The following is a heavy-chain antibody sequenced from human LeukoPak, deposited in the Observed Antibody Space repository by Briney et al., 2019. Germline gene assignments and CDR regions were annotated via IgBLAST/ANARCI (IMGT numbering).Heavy chain of an antibody. CDR1: RGSFSGYY. Sequence: SEALSLTCAVFRGSFSGYYWNWIRQSPGKGLEWIGEINHSGGTHYSPSLNSRVTISLDTSKNQFSLRLSSVTAADTAVYYCARDDLYYNDSSGHSDAFDLWGQGTMVTISS. J-gene: IGHJ3*01. CDR3: ARDDLYYNDSSGHSDAFDL. D-gene: IGHD3-22*01. CDR2: INHSGGT. V-gene: IGHV4-34*01.